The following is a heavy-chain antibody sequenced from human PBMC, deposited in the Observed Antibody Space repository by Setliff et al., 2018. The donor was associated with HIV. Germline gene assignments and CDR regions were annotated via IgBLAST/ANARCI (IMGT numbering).Heavy chain of an antibody. V-gene: IGHV3-30*04. J-gene: IGHJ3*01. CDR3: ARFGWGNEGYCSGGSCYSGAFDF. CDR1: GFTFNTYA. Sequence: GGSLRLSCAASGFTFNTYAMHWIRQAPGKGLEWVAVISYDGSDKYYVDSVRGRFTISRDNSKNTVILQMNSLRPEDTAVYYCARFGWGNEGYCSGGSCYSGAFDFWGHGTVVTVSS. D-gene: IGHD2-15*01. CDR2: ISYDGSDK.